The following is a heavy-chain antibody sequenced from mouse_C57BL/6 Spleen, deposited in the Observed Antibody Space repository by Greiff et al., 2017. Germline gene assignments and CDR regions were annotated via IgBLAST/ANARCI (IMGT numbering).Heavy chain of an antibody. J-gene: IGHJ1*03. Sequence: ESGPGLVKPSQSLSLTCSVTGYSITSGYYWNWIRQFPGNKLEWMGYISYDGSNNYNPSLKNRISITRDTSKNQFFLKLNSVTTEDTATYYCATVVATGWYFDVWGTGTTVTVSS. V-gene: IGHV3-6*01. CDR2: ISYDGSN. CDR1: GYSITSGYY. D-gene: IGHD1-1*01. CDR3: ATVVATGWYFDV.